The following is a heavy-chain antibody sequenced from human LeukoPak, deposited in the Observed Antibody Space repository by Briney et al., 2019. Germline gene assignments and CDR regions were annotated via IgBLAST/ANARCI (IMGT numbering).Heavy chain of an antibody. V-gene: IGHV4-59*01. D-gene: IGHD5-18*01. Sequence: PSETLSLTCTVSGGSISSYYWSWIRQPPGKGLEWIGYIYYSGSTNYNPSLKSRVAISVDASKNQFSLKLSSVTAADTAVYYCARQGYSYGYSYYFDYWGQGTLVTVSS. CDR2: IYYSGST. CDR3: ARQGYSYGYSYYFDY. J-gene: IGHJ4*02. CDR1: GGSISSYY.